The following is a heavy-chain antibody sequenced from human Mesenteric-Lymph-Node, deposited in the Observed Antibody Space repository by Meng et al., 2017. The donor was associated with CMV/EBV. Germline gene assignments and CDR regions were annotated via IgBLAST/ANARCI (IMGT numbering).Heavy chain of an antibody. CDR1: GGSISSSSYY. Sequence: SETLSLTCTVSGGSISSSSYYWGWIRQPPGKGLEWIGSIYYSGSTYYNPSLKSRVTISVDTSKNQFSLKLSSVTAADTAVYYCARDIGESNWGSFYYWGQGTLVTVSS. J-gene: IGHJ4*02. V-gene: IGHV4-39*07. D-gene: IGHD7-27*01. CDR3: ARDIGESNWGSFYY. CDR2: IYYSGST.